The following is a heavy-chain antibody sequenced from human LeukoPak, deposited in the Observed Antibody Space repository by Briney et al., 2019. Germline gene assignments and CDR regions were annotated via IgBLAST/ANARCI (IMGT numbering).Heavy chain of an antibody. CDR3: ARDGGGGSFDY. J-gene: IGHJ4*02. CDR1: GGSISSSDW. CDR2: IYHSGST. V-gene: IGHV4-4*02. D-gene: IGHD3-16*01. Sequence: PSETLSLTCAVSGGSISSSDWWSWVRQPPGKGLEWIGEIYHSGSTNYNPSLKSRVTMSVDESKNQFSLKLSSVTAADTAVYYCARDGGGGSFDYWAREPWSPSPQ.